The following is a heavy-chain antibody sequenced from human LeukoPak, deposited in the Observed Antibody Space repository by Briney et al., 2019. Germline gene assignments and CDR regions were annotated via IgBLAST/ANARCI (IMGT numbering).Heavy chain of an antibody. V-gene: IGHV1-3*01. Sequence: ASVKVSCKASGYTFTSYAMHWVRQAPGQRLEWMGWINAGNGNTKYSQKFQGRVTMTRDTSTSTVYMELSSLRSEDTAVYYCARPDSSGYYYDYWGQGTLVTVSS. CDR3: ARPDSSGYYYDY. J-gene: IGHJ4*02. CDR2: INAGNGNT. CDR1: GYTFTSYA. D-gene: IGHD3-22*01.